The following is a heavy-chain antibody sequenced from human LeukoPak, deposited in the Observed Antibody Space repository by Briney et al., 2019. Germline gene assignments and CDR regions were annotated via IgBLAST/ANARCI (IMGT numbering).Heavy chain of an antibody. V-gene: IGHV3-15*01. D-gene: IGHD3-3*01. Sequence: GGSLRLSCAASGFTFSNAWMSWVRQAPGKGLEWVGRIKSKTDGGTTDYAAPVKGRFTISRDDSKNTLYLQMNSLKTEDTAVYYCTTELRFLEWPTDYWGQGTLVTGSS. CDR2: IKSKTDGGTT. J-gene: IGHJ4*02. CDR1: GFTFSNAW. CDR3: TTELRFLEWPTDY.